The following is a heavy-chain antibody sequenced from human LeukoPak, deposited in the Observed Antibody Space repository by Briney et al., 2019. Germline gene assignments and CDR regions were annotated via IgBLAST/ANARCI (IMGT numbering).Heavy chain of an antibody. D-gene: IGHD3-22*01. CDR2: IYHSGST. CDR3: ARGGSYYDSSGYCVY. V-gene: IGHV4-4*02. CDR1: GGSISSSNW. J-gene: IGHJ4*02. Sequence: SETLSLTCAVSGGSISSSNWWSWVRQPPGKGLEWIGEIYHSGSTNYNPSLKSRVTISVDTSKNQFSLKLSSVTAADTAVYYCARGGSYYDSSGYCVYWGQGTLVTVSS.